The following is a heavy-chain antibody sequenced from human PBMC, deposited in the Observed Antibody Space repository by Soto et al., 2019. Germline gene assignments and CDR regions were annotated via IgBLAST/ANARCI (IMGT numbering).Heavy chain of an antibody. Sequence: EVQLLESGGGLVQPGGSLRLSCAASGFTFSSYDMSWVRQAPGKGLEWVSAISGSGGSTYYADSVKGRFTISRDNSKNTLYLQMNSLRAEDTAVYYCAKFRFGVVINPLDYWGQGTLVTVSS. V-gene: IGHV3-23*01. D-gene: IGHD3-3*01. CDR1: GFTFSSYD. CDR2: ISGSGGST. J-gene: IGHJ4*02. CDR3: AKFRFGVVINPLDY.